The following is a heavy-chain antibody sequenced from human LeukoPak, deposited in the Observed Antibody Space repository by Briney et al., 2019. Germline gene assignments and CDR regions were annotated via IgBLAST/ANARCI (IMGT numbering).Heavy chain of an antibody. V-gene: IGHV4-59*01. J-gene: IGHJ6*03. Sequence: SETLSLTCTVSGGSISGYYWNWIRQPPGKGLEWIGYIYYTGSTNYNPSLKSRVTISVDTSKNQFSLELSSVTAADTAVYYCARGKYYYYYYMDVWGKGTTVTISS. CDR3: ARGKYYYYYYMDV. CDR2: IYYTGST. CDR1: GGSISGYY.